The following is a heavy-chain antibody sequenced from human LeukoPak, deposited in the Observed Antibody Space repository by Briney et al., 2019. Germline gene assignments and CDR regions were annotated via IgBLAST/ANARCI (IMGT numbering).Heavy chain of an antibody. Sequence: GGSLRLSCAASGFTFTNYGVSWVRQAPGKGLEWVSGISGSGARTYYADSVKGRFIVSRDTSTNTVYLQMRSLGAEDTAVYYCARRAGAYSHPYDYWGQGTLVTVSS. CDR2: ISGSGART. V-gene: IGHV3-23*01. J-gene: IGHJ4*02. CDR1: GFTFTNYG. CDR3: ARRAGAYSHPYDY. D-gene: IGHD4/OR15-4a*01.